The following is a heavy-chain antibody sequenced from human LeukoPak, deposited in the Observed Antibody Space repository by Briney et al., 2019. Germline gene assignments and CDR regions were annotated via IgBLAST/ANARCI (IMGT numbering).Heavy chain of an antibody. Sequence: GGSLRLSCAASGFTFSNYWMTWVRQAPGKGLEWVAHINQDGSEEHYMDSVKARFTISRDNDKNSLSLQMNSLRAGDTAVYYCVRDGGVSGYDLLDYWGQGTLVTVSS. CDR1: GFTFSNYW. D-gene: IGHD5-12*01. CDR3: VRDGGVSGYDLLDY. V-gene: IGHV3-7*01. J-gene: IGHJ4*02. CDR2: INQDGSEE.